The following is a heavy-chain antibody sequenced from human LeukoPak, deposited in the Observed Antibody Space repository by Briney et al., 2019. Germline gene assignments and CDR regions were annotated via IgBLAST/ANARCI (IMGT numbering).Heavy chain of an antibody. CDR1: GFTLNSNW. V-gene: IGHV3-74*03. Sequence: GGSLRLSCAASGFTLNSNWMHWVRQPPGKGPEWLSRISGDGSTTAYADSVKGRFIISGDNAQNTLHLQMNSLRVDDTAVYYCVRDRSPGWLDSWGQGTLVTVSS. J-gene: IGHJ5*01. CDR2: ISGDGSTT. CDR3: VRDRSPGWLDS.